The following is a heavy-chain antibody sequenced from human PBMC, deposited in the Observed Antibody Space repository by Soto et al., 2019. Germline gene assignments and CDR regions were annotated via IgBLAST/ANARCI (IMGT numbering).Heavy chain of an antibody. V-gene: IGHV4-34*01. J-gene: IGHJ4*02. CDR1: GGSLSNGDYY. CDR2: INHSGST. D-gene: IGHD2-2*01. Sequence: SETLSLTCSVSGGSLSNGDYYWSWIRQPPGKGLEWIGEINHSGSTNYNPSLKSRVTISVDTSKNQFSLKLSSVTAADTAVYYCARGSDIVVVPAGKYFDYWGQGTLVTVSS. CDR3: ARGSDIVVVPAGKYFDY.